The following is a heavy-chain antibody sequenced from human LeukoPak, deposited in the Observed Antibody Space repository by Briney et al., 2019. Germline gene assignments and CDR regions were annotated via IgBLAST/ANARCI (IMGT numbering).Heavy chain of an antibody. J-gene: IGHJ4*02. V-gene: IGHV1-18*01. Sequence: ASVKVSCKASGYTVTSYGIIWVRQAPGQGLGWMGGINAYNGNTNYEQKLQGRVTMTTDTSTSTAYMELRSLRSDDTAVYYCARLSTMIGDFDYWGQGTLVTVSS. CDR2: INAYNGNT. D-gene: IGHD3-22*01. CDR3: ARLSTMIGDFDY. CDR1: GYTVTSYG.